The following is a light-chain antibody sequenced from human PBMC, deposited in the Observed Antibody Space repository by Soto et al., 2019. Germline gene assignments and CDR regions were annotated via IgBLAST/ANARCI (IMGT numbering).Light chain of an antibody. Sequence: EIVLTQSPATLSLSPGERATLSCRASQSVSSYLAWYQQKPGQAPRLLIYDASNRATGIPARFSGSGSGTDFTLTISSLQAEDVAVYYCQQYYIVPYTFGQGTRLDIK. V-gene: IGKV3-11*01. CDR2: DAS. CDR3: QQYYIVPYT. CDR1: QSVSSY. J-gene: IGKJ2*01.